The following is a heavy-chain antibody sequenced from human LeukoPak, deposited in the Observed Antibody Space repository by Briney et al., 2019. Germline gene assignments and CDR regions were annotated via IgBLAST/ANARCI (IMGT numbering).Heavy chain of an antibody. D-gene: IGHD3-10*01. CDR3: VKVAKYYYGSETYYFFEQ. CDR2: IDYSGGSS. CDR1: GFTLSSYE. Sequence: GGSLRLSCTVSGFTLSSYEMSWIRQAPGKGLEWVSSIDYSGGSSYYADSVKGRFTISRDNAKNSLHLQMNSLRVEDTAIYYCVKVAKYYYGSETYYFFEQWGQGTPVTASS. V-gene: IGHV3-48*03. J-gene: IGHJ4*02.